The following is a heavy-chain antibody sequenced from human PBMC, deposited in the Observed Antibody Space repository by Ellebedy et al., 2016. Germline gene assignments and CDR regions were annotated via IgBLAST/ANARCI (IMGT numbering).Heavy chain of an antibody. CDR2: ISSSSSTI. V-gene: IGHV3-48*01. CDR1: GFTFSSYS. Sequence: GESLKISCAASGFTFSSYSMNWVRQAPGKGLEWVSYISSSSSTIYYADSVKGRFTISRDNAKNSLYLQMNSLRAEDTAVYYCAGPSYYYDSVADVWGQGTTVTVSS. J-gene: IGHJ6*02. D-gene: IGHD3-22*01. CDR3: AGPSYYYDSVADV.